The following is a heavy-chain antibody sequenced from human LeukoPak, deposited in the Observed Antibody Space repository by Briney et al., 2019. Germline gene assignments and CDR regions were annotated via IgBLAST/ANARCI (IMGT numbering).Heavy chain of an antibody. CDR1: GFTFDDYA. CDR2: ISWNSGSI. V-gene: IGHV3-9*01. D-gene: IGHD2-21*01. CDR3: AKELLSGPGAFDI. J-gene: IGHJ3*02. Sequence: GRSLRLSCAASGFTFDDYAMPWVRQAPGKGLEWVSGISWNSGSIGYADSMKGRFTISRDNAKNSLYLQMNSLRAEDTALYYCAKELLSGPGAFDIWGQGTMVTVSS.